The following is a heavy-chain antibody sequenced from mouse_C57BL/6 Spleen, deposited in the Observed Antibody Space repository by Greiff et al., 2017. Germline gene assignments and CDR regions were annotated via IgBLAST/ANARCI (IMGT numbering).Heavy chain of an antibody. CDR1: GYAFSSSW. V-gene: IGHV1-82*01. CDR2: IYPGDGDT. J-gene: IGHJ2*01. D-gene: IGHD1-1*01. CDR3: ARRFYYYGSSYYFDY. Sequence: QVQLKESGPELVKPGASVKISCKASGYAFSSSWMNWVKQRPGKGLEWIGRIYPGDGDTNYNGKFKGKATLTADKSSSTAYMQLSSLTSEDSAVYFCARRFYYYGSSYYFDYWGQGTTLTVSS.